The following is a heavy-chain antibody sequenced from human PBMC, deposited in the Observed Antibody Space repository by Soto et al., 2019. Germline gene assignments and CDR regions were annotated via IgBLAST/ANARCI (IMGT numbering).Heavy chain of an antibody. D-gene: IGHD3-16*01. Sequence: PGGSLRLSCAASGFTFSRYLMYWVRQAPGKGLVWVSRINGDGSSTTYADSVKGRFTISRDNANNTLHLQMNSLRAEDTGLYYCAGLGGTSRLWYFDLWGRGTLVTVSS. J-gene: IGHJ2*01. V-gene: IGHV3-74*01. CDR2: INGDGSST. CDR1: GFTFSRYL. CDR3: AGLGGTSRLWYFDL.